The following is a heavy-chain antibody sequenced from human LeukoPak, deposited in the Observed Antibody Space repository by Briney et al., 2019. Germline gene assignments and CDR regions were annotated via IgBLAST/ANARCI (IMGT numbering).Heavy chain of an antibody. CDR1: GGSISSYY. Sequence: SETLSLTCTVSGGSISSYYWSWIRQPPGKGLEWIGYIYYSGSTDYNPSLRSRVTISVDTSKSRFSLKLSFVTAADTAVYYCASGRGLYSFYAFDIWGQGTMVTVSS. V-gene: IGHV4-59*01. CDR2: IYYSGST. CDR3: ASGRGLYSFYAFDI. J-gene: IGHJ3*02. D-gene: IGHD5-18*01.